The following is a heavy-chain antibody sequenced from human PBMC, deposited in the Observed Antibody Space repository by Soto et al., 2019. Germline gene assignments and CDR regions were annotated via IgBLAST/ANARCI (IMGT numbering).Heavy chain of an antibody. J-gene: IGHJ6*02. CDR3: AHCRSMYSSGWHPAHYYYYGMDV. CDR1: GFSLSTSGVG. CDR2: IYWNDDK. Sequence: SGPTLVNPTQTLTLTCTFSGFSLSTSGVGVGWIRQPPGKALEWLALIYWNDDKRYSPSLKSRLTITKDTSKNQVVLTMTNMDPVDTATYYCAHCRSMYSSGWHPAHYYYYGMDVWGQGTTVTVSS. D-gene: IGHD6-19*01. V-gene: IGHV2-5*01.